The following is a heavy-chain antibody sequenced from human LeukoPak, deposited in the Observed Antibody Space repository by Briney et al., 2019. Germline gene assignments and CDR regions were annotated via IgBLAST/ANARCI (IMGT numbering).Heavy chain of an antibody. V-gene: IGHV1-46*01. Sequence: ASVKVSCKASGYTFTGYYMHWVRQAPGQGLEWMGIINPSGGSTSYAQKFQGRVTMTRDTSTSTVYMELSSLRSEDTAVYYCARDMYGSRYYYYYMDVWGKGTTATISS. CDR2: INPSGGST. CDR1: GYTFTGYY. J-gene: IGHJ6*03. CDR3: ARDMYGSRYYYYYMDV. D-gene: IGHD3-10*01.